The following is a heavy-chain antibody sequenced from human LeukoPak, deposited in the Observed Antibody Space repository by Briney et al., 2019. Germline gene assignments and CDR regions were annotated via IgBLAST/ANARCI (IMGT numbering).Heavy chain of an antibody. CDR2: IHSDESNK. Sequence: GASLRLSCTASGFSFSNYGFRWVRQPPGKGLEWVAFIHSDESNKHYADSEKGRFTVARNNTKNSLYLQMTSPATEDTAVYYCTKGIAPEDYRLFLWGQGALVTVSS. CDR1: GFSFSNYG. V-gene: IGHV3-30*02. D-gene: IGHD3-16*02. J-gene: IGHJ4*02. CDR3: TKGIAPEDYRLFL.